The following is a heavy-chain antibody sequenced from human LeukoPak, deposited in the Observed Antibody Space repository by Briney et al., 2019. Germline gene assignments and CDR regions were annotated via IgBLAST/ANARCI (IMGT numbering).Heavy chain of an antibody. J-gene: IGHJ1*01. CDR2: IYNDGRT. D-gene: IGHD2-15*01. CDR1: GFTVSNNY. Sequence: GGSLRLSCAASGFTVSNNYMSWVRQAPGKGPEWVSLIYNDGRTHYPDSVKGRFTISRDNSRNTLYLQINSLRGDDTAVYFCARESWGHCSHDSCPYQHWGQGTLVTVSS. V-gene: IGHV3-66*01. CDR3: ARESWGHCSHDSCPYQH.